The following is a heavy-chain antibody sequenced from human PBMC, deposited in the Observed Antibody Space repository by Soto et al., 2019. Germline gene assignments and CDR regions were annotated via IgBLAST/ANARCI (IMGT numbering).Heavy chain of an antibody. J-gene: IGHJ5*02. D-gene: IGHD3-10*01. Sequence: SETLSLTCTVSGGSISSGGYYWSWIRQHPGKGLEWIGYIYYSGSTYYNPSLKSRVTISVDTSKNQFSLKLSSVTAADTAVYYCARVEDTMVRGVFVSGIRERWFDPWGQGTLVTVSS. CDR1: GGSISSGGYY. V-gene: IGHV4-31*03. CDR2: IYYSGST. CDR3: ARVEDTMVRGVFVSGIRERWFDP.